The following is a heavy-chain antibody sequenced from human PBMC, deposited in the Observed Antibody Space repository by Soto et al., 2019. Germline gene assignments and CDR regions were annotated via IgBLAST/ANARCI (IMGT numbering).Heavy chain of an antibody. CDR3: AREGDIVATGGYFDY. CDR2: IYYSGST. Sequence: SETLSLTCTVSGGSISSGGYYWSWIRQHPGKGLEWIGYIYYSGSTYYNPSLKSRVTISVDTSKNQFSLKLSSVTAADTAVYYCAREGDIVATGGYFDYWGQGTQVTVS. V-gene: IGHV4-31*03. J-gene: IGHJ4*02. D-gene: IGHD5-12*01. CDR1: GGSISSGGYY.